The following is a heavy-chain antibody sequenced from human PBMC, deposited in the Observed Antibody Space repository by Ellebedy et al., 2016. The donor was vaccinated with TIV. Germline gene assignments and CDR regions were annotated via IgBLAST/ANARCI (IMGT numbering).Heavy chain of an antibody. CDR3: ARDQGYYSGSGSHIDY. CDR1: GFSISSGYC. V-gene: IGHV4-38-2*02. Sequence: MPSETLSLTCTVSGFSISSGYCWGWIRQPPGKGLEWIGSTYHSGSTYYHPSLKSRVTISVDTSNNQFSLKLSSVTAADTAVYYCARDQGYYSGSGSHIDYWGQGTLVTVSS. CDR2: TYHSGST. D-gene: IGHD3-10*01. J-gene: IGHJ4*02.